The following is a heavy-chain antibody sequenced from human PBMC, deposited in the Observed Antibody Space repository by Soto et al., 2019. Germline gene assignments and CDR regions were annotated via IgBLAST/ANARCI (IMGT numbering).Heavy chain of an antibody. J-gene: IGHJ4*02. V-gene: IGHV3-33*01. D-gene: IGHD6-25*01. Sequence: PGGSLRLSCAASGFTFSSYGFHWVRQAPGKGLEGVAVSWDDRSTEYYADSVKGRFSISRDNSKTTMYLQMNSLRAEDTAVYYCALSGPRWGQGTLVTVAS. CDR3: ALSGPR. CDR2: SWDDRSTE. CDR1: GFTFSSYG.